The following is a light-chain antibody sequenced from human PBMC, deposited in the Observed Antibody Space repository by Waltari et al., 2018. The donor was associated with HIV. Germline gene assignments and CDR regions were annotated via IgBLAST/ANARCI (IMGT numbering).Light chain of an antibody. Sequence: QSALTQPASVSGSPGQSITISGTGTSSDVGSYNLASWYQQHPGKAPNLMIYEGINRPSWVSNRFSGSKSGNTASLTISGLQAEDEADYYCCSYAGSSTWVFGGGTKLTVL. CDR1: SSDVGSYNL. V-gene: IGLV2-23*01. CDR2: EGI. CDR3: CSYAGSSTWV. J-gene: IGLJ3*02.